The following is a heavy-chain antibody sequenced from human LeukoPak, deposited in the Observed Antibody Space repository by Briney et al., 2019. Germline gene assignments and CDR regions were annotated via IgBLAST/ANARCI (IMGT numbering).Heavy chain of an antibody. CDR2: VIPIFGTA. Sequence: ASVKVSCKASGGTFSSYAISWVRQAPGQGLEWMGGVIPIFGTANYAQKFQGRVTITADESTSTAYMELSSLRSEDTAVYYCARGYSSSPPRWAFDYWGQGTLATVSS. CDR1: GGTFSSYA. CDR3: ARGYSSSPPRWAFDY. V-gene: IGHV1-69*01. D-gene: IGHD6-13*01. J-gene: IGHJ4*02.